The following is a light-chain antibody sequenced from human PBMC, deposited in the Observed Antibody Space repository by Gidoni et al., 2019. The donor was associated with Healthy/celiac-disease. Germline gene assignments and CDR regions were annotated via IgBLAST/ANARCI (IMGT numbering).Light chain of an antibody. J-gene: IGKJ1*01. Sequence: IQMPQSPSSLSASVGDRVTITCRASQSISSYLNWDQQKPGKSPKLLISAASSLPSGVPSRFSGSGSGTDFTLTISSLQPEDFANDYCQQSYSTPWTFXXXTKVEIK. V-gene: IGKV1-39*01. CDR3: QQSYSTPWT. CDR2: AAS. CDR1: QSISSY.